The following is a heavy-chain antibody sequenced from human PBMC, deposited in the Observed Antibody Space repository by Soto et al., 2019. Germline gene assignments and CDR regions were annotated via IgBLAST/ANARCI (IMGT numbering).Heavy chain of an antibody. D-gene: IGHD1-20*01. CDR2: IIPIFGTA. J-gene: IGHJ5*01. V-gene: IGHV1-69*13. CDR1: GGTFSSYA. CDR3: ARDPYNNNWFDS. Sequence: SVKVSCKASGGTFSSYAISWVRQAPGQGLEWMGGIIPIFGTANYAQKFQGRVTITADESTSTAYMELSSLRSEDTAVYYCARDPYNNNWFDSWGQGILVTVSS.